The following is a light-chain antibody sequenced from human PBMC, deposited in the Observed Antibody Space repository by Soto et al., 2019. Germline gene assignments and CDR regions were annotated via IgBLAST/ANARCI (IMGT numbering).Light chain of an antibody. Sequence: QSVLTQPASVSGSPGQSITISCTGTSSDVGGYHYVSWYQQHPGKAPKVIIYEVSNRPSGVSNRFSGSKSGNTASLTISGLQAEDEADYYCSSYTGSTTLVVFGGGTKLTVL. CDR1: SSDVGGYHY. CDR3: SSYTGSTTLVV. CDR2: EVS. V-gene: IGLV2-14*01. J-gene: IGLJ2*01.